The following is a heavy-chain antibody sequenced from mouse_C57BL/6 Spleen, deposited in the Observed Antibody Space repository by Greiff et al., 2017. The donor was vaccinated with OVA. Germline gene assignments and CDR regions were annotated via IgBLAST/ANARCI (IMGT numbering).Heavy chain of an antibody. D-gene: IGHD3-2*02. V-gene: IGHV5-4*01. CDR1: GFTFSSYA. CDR2: ISDGGSYT. Sequence: EVKLMESGGGLVKPGGSLKLSCAASGFTFSSYAMSWVRQTPEKRLEWVATISDGGSYTYYPDNVKGRFTISRDNAKNNLYLQMSHLKSEDTAMYYCARDQHSSGYAYWGQGTLVTVSA. J-gene: IGHJ3*01. CDR3: ARDQHSSGYAY.